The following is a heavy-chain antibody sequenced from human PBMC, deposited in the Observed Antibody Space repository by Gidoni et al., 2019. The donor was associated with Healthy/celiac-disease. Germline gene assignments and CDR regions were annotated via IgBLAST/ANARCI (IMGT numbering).Heavy chain of an antibody. Sequence: LVQSGAEVKQPGAAVTVSCNASGYPVTSYDINWVRQATGQGHEWMGWMNPNSGNTGYAQKFQGRVTMTRNTSISTAYMELSSLRSEDTAVYYCARGLSGSYYGWFDPWGQGTLVTVSS. CDR3: ARGLSGSYYGWFDP. CDR1: GYPVTSYD. V-gene: IGHV1-8*01. J-gene: IGHJ5*02. D-gene: IGHD1-26*01. CDR2: MNPNSGNT.